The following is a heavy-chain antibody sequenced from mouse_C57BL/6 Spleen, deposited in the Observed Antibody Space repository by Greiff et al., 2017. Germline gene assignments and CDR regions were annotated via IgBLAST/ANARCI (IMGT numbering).Heavy chain of an antibody. CDR3: ARHDYGSRKAMDY. Sequence: VQLQQPGAELVMPGASVKLSCKASGYTFTSYWMHWVKQRPGQGLEWIGEIDPSDSYTNYNQKFKGKSTLTVDKSSSTAYMQLSSLTSEDSAVYYCARHDYGSRKAMDYWGQGTSVTVSS. V-gene: IGHV1-69*01. J-gene: IGHJ4*01. CDR1: GYTFTSYW. D-gene: IGHD1-1*01. CDR2: IDPSDSYT.